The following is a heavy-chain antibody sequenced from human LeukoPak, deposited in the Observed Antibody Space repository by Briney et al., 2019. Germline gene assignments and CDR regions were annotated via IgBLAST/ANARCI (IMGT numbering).Heavy chain of an antibody. CDR3: ARDYYDSSGYYCCDY. V-gene: IGHV1-18*01. Sequence: GASVKVSCKASGYTFTSYGISWVRQAPGQGLEWMGWISAYNGNTNYAQKLQGRVTMTTDTSTSTAYMELRSLRSDDTAVYYCARDYYDSSGYYCCDYWGQGTLVTVSS. CDR2: ISAYNGNT. D-gene: IGHD3-22*01. CDR1: GYTFTSYG. J-gene: IGHJ4*02.